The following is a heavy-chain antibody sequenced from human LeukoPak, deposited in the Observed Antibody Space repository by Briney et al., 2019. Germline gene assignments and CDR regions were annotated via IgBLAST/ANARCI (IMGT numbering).Heavy chain of an antibody. V-gene: IGHV4-4*07. CDR1: CGSINGYY. CDR3: ARDRSSSYTRDWFDP. D-gene: IGHD6-13*01. CDR2: IYNSESI. Sequence: PSETLSLTCTVSCGSINGYYWSWIRQPAGKGLEWIGRIYNSESINYNPSLKSRVTMSIDTSKNQFSLKLNSVTAADTAVYYCARDRSSSYTRDWFDPWGQGALVTVSS. J-gene: IGHJ5*02.